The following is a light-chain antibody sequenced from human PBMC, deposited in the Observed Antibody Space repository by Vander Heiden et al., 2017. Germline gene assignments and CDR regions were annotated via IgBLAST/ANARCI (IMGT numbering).Light chain of an antibody. J-gene: IGKJ1*01. CDR1: QTIGIS. CDR2: NAS. CDR3: QQSYKIQPWT. V-gene: IGKV1-39*01. Sequence: DIQMTQSPFSLSASVGDRVTITCRASQTIGISLNWYQLKPGKAPKLLIYNASNVPRGVPSGFSGSGSGPEFSLTGSSLQPEAFETYYCQQSYKIQPWTLGQGTKVEIK.